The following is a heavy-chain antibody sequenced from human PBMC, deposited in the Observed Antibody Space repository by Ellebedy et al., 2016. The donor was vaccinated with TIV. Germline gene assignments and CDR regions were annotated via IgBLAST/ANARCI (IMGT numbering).Heavy chain of an antibody. J-gene: IGHJ4*02. D-gene: IGHD3-10*01. CDR1: GGSISTYY. V-gene: IGHV4-59*12. CDR2: IYYSGST. Sequence: MPSETLSLTCTVSGGSISTYYWSWIRQPPGKGLEWIGYIYYSGSTKYNPSLKSRVTITVDTSKTQLSLKLSSVTAADTAVYYCARGGYYGSGSPRFDYWGQGTLVTVSS. CDR3: ARGGYYGSGSPRFDY.